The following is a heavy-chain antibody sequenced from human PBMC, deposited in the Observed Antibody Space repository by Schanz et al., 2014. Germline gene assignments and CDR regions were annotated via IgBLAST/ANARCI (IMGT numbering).Heavy chain of an antibody. D-gene: IGHD1-1*01. V-gene: IGHV3-23*04. CDR3: ARDRRNADLDY. CDR2: INTGGDST. CDR1: GFTFSTYA. J-gene: IGHJ4*02. Sequence: EVQLVESGGGWVQPGGSLRLSCAASGFTFSTYAMAWVRQAPGKGLEWVSSINTGGDSTYYADSVKGRFTISRDNAKNSLYLEMNSLRAEDTALYYCARDRRNADLDYWGQGTLVTVSS.